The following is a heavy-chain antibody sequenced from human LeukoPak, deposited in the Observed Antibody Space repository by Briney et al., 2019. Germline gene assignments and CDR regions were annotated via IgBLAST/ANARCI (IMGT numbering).Heavy chain of an antibody. V-gene: IGHV4-59*01. J-gene: IGHJ5*02. CDR2: IYYSGSA. Sequence: SETLSLTCTVQGGSFSTYYWSWIRQPPGKGLEWIGYIYYSGSAKYNPSLKSRVTISVDTSKNQFSLKLTSVTAADTAVYYCARGFGDWGLSWFDPWGQGTLVTVSS. CDR3: ARGFGDWGLSWFDP. D-gene: IGHD3-10*01. CDR1: GGSFSTYY.